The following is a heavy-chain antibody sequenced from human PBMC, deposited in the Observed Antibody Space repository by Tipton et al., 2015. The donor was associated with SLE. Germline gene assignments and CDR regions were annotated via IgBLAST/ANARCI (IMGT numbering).Heavy chain of an antibody. CDR2: ISSSSSTI. CDR3: ARDGTKVTTLFDY. V-gene: IGHV3-48*01. J-gene: IGHJ4*02. CDR1: GFTFNNYS. Sequence: GSLRLSCAASGFTFNNYSMNWVRQAPGKGLEWVSYISSSSSTIYYADSVKGRFTISRDNANNSLYLQMNSLRAEDTAVYYCARDGTKVTTLFDYWGQGTLVTVSS. D-gene: IGHD4-17*01.